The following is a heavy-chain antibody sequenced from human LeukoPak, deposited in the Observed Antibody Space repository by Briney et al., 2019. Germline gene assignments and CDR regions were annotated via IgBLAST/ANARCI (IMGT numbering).Heavy chain of an antibody. J-gene: IGHJ5*02. V-gene: IGHV1-24*01. CDR2: SDPQYDET. D-gene: IGHD1-26*01. CDR3: ATEGFSGSYELRS. CDR1: GYILTELS. Sequence: ASVTVSCKVSGYILTELSIHWVRQPPGKGLQWMGGSDPQYDETIYAQKFQGRFIMTEDPSTDTAYMELSSLRSEDTAVYYCATEGFSGSYELRSWGQGTLVTVSS.